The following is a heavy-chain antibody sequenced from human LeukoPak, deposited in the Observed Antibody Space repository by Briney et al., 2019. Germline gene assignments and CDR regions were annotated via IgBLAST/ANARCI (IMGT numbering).Heavy chain of an antibody. CDR3: GRGVVPAAKFPIRFDP. V-gene: IGHV4-34*01. Sequence: SETLSLTCAVYGGSFSGYYWSWIRQPPGKGLEWIGEINHSGSTNYNPSLKSRVTISVDTSKNQFSLKLSSVTAADTAVYYCGRGVVPAAKFPIRFDPWGQGTLVTVFS. CDR1: GGSFSGYY. J-gene: IGHJ5*02. D-gene: IGHD2-2*01. CDR2: INHSGST.